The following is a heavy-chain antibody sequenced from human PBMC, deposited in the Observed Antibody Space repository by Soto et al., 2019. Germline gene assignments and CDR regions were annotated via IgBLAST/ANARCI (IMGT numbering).Heavy chain of an antibody. CDR3: AKDKEVQNYYDFLTCSED. Sequence: EVQLLESGGGLVQPGGSLRLSCAASGFTFSSYAMSWVRQAPGKGLEWVSAISGSGGSTYYADSVKGRFTISRDNSKNTLYLQMNSLRAEDTAGYYWAKDKEVQNYYDFLTCSEDWGQGTLVTVSS. D-gene: IGHD3-9*01. CDR2: ISGSGGST. CDR1: GFTFSSYA. J-gene: IGHJ4*02. V-gene: IGHV3-23*01.